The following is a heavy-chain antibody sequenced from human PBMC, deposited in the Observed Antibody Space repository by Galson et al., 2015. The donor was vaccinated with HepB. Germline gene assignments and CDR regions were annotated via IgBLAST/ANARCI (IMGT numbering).Heavy chain of an antibody. Sequence: SLRLSCAASGFTFDDYAMHWVRQAPGKGLEWVSGISWNSGSIGYADSVKGRFTISRDNAKNSLYLQMNSLRAEDTALYYCARSVRYCSSTSCPAAFDIWGQGTMVTVSS. V-gene: IGHV3-9*01. J-gene: IGHJ3*02. CDR1: GFTFDDYA. D-gene: IGHD2-2*01. CDR3: ARSVRYCSSTSCPAAFDI. CDR2: ISWNSGSI.